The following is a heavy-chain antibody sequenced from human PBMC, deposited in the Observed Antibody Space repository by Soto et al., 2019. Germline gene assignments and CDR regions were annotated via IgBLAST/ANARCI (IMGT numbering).Heavy chain of an antibody. J-gene: IGHJ6*03. V-gene: IGHV3-11*01. Sequence: QVQLVESGGGLVKPGGSLRLSCEASGFTLSDYYMPWIRQAPGKGLEWMSYISSSATIIYYADSVKGRFTISRDNAKTSLYLQMNSLRADDTAVYYCARAVKQWLVGGDYYYYYMDVWGKGTTVTVSS. D-gene: IGHD6-19*01. CDR2: ISSSATII. CDR3: ARAVKQWLVGGDYYYYYMDV. CDR1: GFTLSDYY.